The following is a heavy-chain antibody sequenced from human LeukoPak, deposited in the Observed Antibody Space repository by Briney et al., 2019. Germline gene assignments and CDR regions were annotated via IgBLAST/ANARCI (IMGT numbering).Heavy chain of an antibody. CDR3: AKAGRSGWYPGWPFDI. CDR2: IWYDGSNK. CDR1: GFTFSSYG. Sequence: GGSLRLSCAASGFTFSSYGMHWVRQAPGKGLEWVAVIWYDGSNKYYADSVKGRFTISRDNSKNTLYLQMNSLRAEDTAVYYCAKAGRSGWYPGWPFDIWGQGTMVTVSS. D-gene: IGHD6-19*01. J-gene: IGHJ3*02. V-gene: IGHV3-33*06.